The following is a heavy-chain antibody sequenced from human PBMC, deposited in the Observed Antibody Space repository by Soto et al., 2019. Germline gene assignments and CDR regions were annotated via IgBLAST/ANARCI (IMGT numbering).Heavy chain of an antibody. CDR2: ISGGGDGT. Sequence: EVQLLESGGGLVQPGGSLRLSCAASGFTFGNYAMIWLRQAPGKGLEWVSTISGGGDGTYYADSVRGRFTISRENSRNTVYLQMNSLRAEDTALYYCAKKGLGSLATYCSTGDCHYAFDIWGQGTMVTVSS. CDR1: GFTFGNYA. J-gene: IGHJ3*02. CDR3: AKKGLGSLATYCSTGDCHYAFDI. V-gene: IGHV3-23*01. D-gene: IGHD2-15*01.